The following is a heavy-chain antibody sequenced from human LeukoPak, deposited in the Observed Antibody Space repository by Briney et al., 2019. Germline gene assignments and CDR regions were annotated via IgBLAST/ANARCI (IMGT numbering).Heavy chain of an antibody. CDR3: ARDGSIVGATSGYWYFDL. J-gene: IGHJ2*01. V-gene: IGHV4-4*07. D-gene: IGHD1-26*01. Sequence: PSETLSLTCTVSGGSISSYYWSWIRQPAGKGLEWIGRIYTSGSTNYNPSLKSRVTMSVDTSKNQFSLKLSSVTAADTAVYYCARDGSIVGATSGYWYFDLCGRGTLVTVSS. CDR2: IYTSGST. CDR1: GGSISSYY.